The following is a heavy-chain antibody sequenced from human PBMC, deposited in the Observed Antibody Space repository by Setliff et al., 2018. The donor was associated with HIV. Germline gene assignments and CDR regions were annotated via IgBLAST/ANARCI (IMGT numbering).Heavy chain of an antibody. D-gene: IGHD3-22*01. Sequence: SVKVSCKASGGTFSSYAISWVRQAPGQGLDWMGGIIPVFGTTNYAQKFQGRVTITADESTSTAYMELSSLRSEDTAVYYCARGGVYYYDSSGWVDYWGQGTLVTVSS. CDR2: IIPVFGTT. J-gene: IGHJ4*02. CDR1: GGTFSSYA. V-gene: IGHV1-69*13. CDR3: ARGGVYYYDSSGWVDY.